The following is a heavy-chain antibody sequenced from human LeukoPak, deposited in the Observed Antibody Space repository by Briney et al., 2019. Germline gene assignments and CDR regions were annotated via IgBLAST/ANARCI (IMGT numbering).Heavy chain of an antibody. D-gene: IGHD2-15*01. CDR2: IRFDASDK. V-gene: IGHV3-30*02. J-gene: IGHJ4*02. Sequence: GGSLRLSCAASGFAFSAFGMHWVRQAPGKGPEWVAFIRFDASDKFYADSVKGRFTISRDNSKNTLHLQMNSLSSEDTAVYYCAKDLDCSGGTCHKTVDYGGRGTLVTVSS. CDR1: GFAFSAFG. CDR3: AKDLDCSGGTCHKTVDY.